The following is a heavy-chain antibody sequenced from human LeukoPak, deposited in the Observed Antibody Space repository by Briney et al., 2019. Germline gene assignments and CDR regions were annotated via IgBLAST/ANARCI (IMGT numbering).Heavy chain of an antibody. CDR2: IYPSDSDT. J-gene: IGHJ4*02. CDR1: GYSFTSYW. CDR3: ASLYYYDSSGYYGDYFDY. V-gene: IGHV5-51*01. D-gene: IGHD3-22*01. Sequence: GESLKISCKGSGYSFTSYWIGWVRQMPGKGLEWMGIIYPSDSDTRYSPSFQGQVTISADKSISTAYLQWSSLKASDTAMYYCASLYYYDSSGYYGDYFDYWGQGTLVTVSS.